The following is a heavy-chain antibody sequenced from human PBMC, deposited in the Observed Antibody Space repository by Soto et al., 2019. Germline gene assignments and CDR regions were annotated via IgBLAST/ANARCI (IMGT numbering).Heavy chain of an antibody. D-gene: IGHD2-15*01. CDR3: ATEKLGYCSGGSCGYGMDV. CDR2: ICYSGST. J-gene: IGHJ6*02. CDR1: GGSISSGDYY. V-gene: IGHV4-30-4*01. Sequence: PSETLSLTCTVSGGSISSGDYYWSWIRQPPGKGLEWIGYICYSGSTYYNPSLKSRVTISVDTSKNQFSLKLSSVTAADTAVYYCATEKLGYCSGGSCGYGMDVWGQGTTVTVSS.